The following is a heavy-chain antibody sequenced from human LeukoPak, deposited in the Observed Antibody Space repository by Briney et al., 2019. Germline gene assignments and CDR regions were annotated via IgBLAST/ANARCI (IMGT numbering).Heavy chain of an antibody. J-gene: IGHJ4*02. V-gene: IGHV4-34*01. CDR3: ARPQRQAVAAKSSFDY. CDR2: INHSGST. Sequence: SETLSLTCAVYGGSFSGYYWSWIRQPPGKGLEWIGEINHSGSTNYNPSLKSRVTISVDTSKNQFSLKLSSVTAADTAVYYCARPQRQAVAAKSSFDYWGQGTLVTVSS. D-gene: IGHD6-19*01. CDR1: GGSFSGYY.